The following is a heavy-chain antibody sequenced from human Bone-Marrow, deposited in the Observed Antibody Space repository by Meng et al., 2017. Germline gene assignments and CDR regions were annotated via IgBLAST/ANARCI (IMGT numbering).Heavy chain of an antibody. CDR1: GYTFPDYW. CDR3: ARYTVRYYGSGSYLPYFDY. D-gene: IGHD3-10*01. Sequence: ASVKVSCKASGYTFPDYWLHWVRRAPGQGLEWMGRINPKSGDTHYAQRFQGRVTMTGDTSISTAYMELSGLRSDDTAMYYCARYTVRYYGSGSYLPYFDYWGQGTLVTVSS. CDR2: INPKSGDT. V-gene: IGHV1-2*06. J-gene: IGHJ4*02.